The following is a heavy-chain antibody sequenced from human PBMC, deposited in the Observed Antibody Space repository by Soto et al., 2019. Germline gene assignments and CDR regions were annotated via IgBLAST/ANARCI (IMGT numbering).Heavy chain of an antibody. D-gene: IGHD3-3*01. CDR1: GFTFGDYA. CDR3: TTFLGPPTIFYSYGMDG. J-gene: IGHJ6*02. Sequence: GGSLRLSCTASGFTFGDYAMSWFRQAPGKGLEWVGFIRSKAYGGTTEYAASVKGRFTISRDDSKSIAYLQMNSLKTEDTALYYPTTFLGPPTIFYSYGMDGWGQGTTATGSS. V-gene: IGHV3-49*03. CDR2: IRSKAYGGTT.